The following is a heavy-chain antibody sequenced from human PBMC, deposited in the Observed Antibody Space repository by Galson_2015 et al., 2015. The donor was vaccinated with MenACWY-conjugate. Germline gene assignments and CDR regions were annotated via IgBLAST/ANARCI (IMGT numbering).Heavy chain of an antibody. CDR3: TRHRNGIIASGPSTWFHP. CDR2: INLDGTST. Sequence: SLRLSCAASGFTFSNYWMHWVRQTPGKGLVWVSRINLDGTSTTYADSVKGRFTISRDNAKNTLILQMKSLRVEDTAVYDCTRHRNGIIASGPSTWFHPWGQGTLVTVSS. CDR1: GFTFSNYW. V-gene: IGHV3-74*01. J-gene: IGHJ5*02. D-gene: IGHD6-25*01.